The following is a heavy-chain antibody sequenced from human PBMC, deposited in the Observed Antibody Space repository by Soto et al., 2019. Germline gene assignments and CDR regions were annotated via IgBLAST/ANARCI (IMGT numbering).Heavy chain of an antibody. CDR2: INSDGSIT. V-gene: IGHV3-74*01. CDR1: GFTFNTHW. CDR3: ARAMTSVGAAAKGHF. J-gene: IGHJ4*02. D-gene: IGHD1-26*01. Sequence: EVQLVESGGGLILPGGSLRLSCAASGFTFNTHWMHWVRQAPGKGLVWVSRINSDGSITDYADSVKGRFSIPRDNPRNSLYLQMNRLSPEDTAVYYCARAMTSVGAAAKGHFWGQGTLVTVSS.